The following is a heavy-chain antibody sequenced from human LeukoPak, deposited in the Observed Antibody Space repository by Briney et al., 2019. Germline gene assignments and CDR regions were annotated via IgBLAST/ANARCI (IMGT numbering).Heavy chain of an antibody. Sequence: ASVKVSCKASGYTFTSYGISWVRQAPGQGLEWMGWINTNTGNPTYAQGFTGRFVFSLDTSVSTAYLQISSLKAEDTAVYYCARIPPPNYDILTGRGGFYYYGMDVWGQGTTVTVSS. CDR1: GYTFTSYG. CDR3: ARIPPPNYDILTGRGGFYYYGMDV. D-gene: IGHD3-9*01. V-gene: IGHV7-4-1*02. J-gene: IGHJ6*02. CDR2: INTNTGNP.